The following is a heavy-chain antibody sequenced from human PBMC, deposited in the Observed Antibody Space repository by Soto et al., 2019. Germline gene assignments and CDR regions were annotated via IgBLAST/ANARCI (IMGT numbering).Heavy chain of an antibody. D-gene: IGHD3-22*01. CDR1: GFTFSDYA. Sequence: QVQLVESGGGVVQPGWSLGLSCAASGFTFSDYAMHWVRQPPGKGLEWVAVISYDGGTKYYADSVKGRFTISRDNSKSTLYLQMNSLRPEDTAVYDCARDLKSRHHPDSIGPLQHWGQGTLVTVSS. V-gene: IGHV3-30-3*01. CDR2: ISYDGGTK. CDR3: ARDLKSRHHPDSIGPLQH. J-gene: IGHJ1*01.